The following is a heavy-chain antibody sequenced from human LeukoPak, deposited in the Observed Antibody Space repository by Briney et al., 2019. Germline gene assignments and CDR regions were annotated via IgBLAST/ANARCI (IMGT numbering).Heavy chain of an antibody. V-gene: IGHV3-9*01. D-gene: IGHD3-22*01. CDR2: ISWNSGSI. J-gene: IGHJ3*02. CDR1: GFTFSSYW. CDR3: AKGRITMIVVVEDAFDI. Sequence: GGSLRLSCAASGFTFSSYWMHWVRQAPGKGLEWVSGISWNSGSIGYADSVKGRFTISRDNAKNSLYLQMNSLRAEDTALYYCAKGRITMIVVVEDAFDIWGQGTMVTVSS.